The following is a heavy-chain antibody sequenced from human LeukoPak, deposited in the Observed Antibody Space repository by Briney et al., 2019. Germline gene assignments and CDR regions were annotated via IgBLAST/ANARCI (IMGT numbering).Heavy chain of an antibody. CDR3: ARGPHYGSGDYGMDV. V-gene: IGHV3-48*04. CDR1: GFTFSSYA. D-gene: IGHD3-10*01. Sequence: PGGSLRLSCAASGFTFSSYAMHWVRQAPGKGLEWVSYISSSSSTINYADSVKGRFTISRDNAKNSLYLQMNSLRAEDTAVYYCARGPHYGSGDYGMDVWGQGTTVTVSS. J-gene: IGHJ6*02. CDR2: ISSSSSTI.